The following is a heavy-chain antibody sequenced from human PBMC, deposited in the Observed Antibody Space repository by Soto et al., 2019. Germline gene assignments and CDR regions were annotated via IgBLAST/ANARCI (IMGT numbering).Heavy chain of an antibody. CDR3: ARRGEIVVVPAATDSHYYGMDV. V-gene: IGHV5-51*01. D-gene: IGHD2-2*01. CDR1: GYSFTSYW. CDR2: IYPGDSDT. Sequence: GESLKISCKGSGYSFTSYWIGWVRQMPGKGLEWMGIIYPGDSDTRYSPYFQGQVTISADKSISTAYLQWSSLKASDTAMYYCARRGEIVVVPAATDSHYYGMDVWGQGTTVTVS. J-gene: IGHJ6*02.